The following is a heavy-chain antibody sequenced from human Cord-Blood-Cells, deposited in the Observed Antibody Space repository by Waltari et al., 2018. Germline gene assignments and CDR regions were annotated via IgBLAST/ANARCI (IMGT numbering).Heavy chain of an antibody. CDR2: FDPEDGET. CDR1: GYTLTELS. CDR3: ASPTVLWFGELFPYGMDV. D-gene: IGHD3-10*01. J-gene: IGHJ6*02. Sequence: QVQLVQSGAEVKKPGASVKVFCKVSGYTLTELSMHWVRQAPGKGLEWMGGFDPEDGETIYAQKFQGRVTMTEDTSTDTAYMELSSLRSEDTAVYYCASPTVLWFGELFPYGMDVWGQGTTVTVSS. V-gene: IGHV1-24*01.